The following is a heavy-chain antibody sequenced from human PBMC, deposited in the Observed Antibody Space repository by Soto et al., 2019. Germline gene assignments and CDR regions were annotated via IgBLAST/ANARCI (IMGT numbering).Heavy chain of an antibody. V-gene: IGHV3-48*03. D-gene: IGHD3-10*01. CDR3: TRAAWFPYLSFY. J-gene: IGHJ4*02. CDR2: MSSSGSTA. Sequence: PGGSLRLSCAAPGFTFSRFELHWVRQAPGKGLEWISYMSSSGSTAYYASSVEGRFTISRDNANNSVYLQMDSLRAEDTALYYCTRAAWFPYLSFYWGQGALVTVSS. CDR1: GFTFSRFE.